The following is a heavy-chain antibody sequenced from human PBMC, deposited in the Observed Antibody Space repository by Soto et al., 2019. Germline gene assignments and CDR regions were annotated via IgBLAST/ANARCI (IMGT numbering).Heavy chain of an antibody. CDR2: ITDTGVST. Sequence: LRLSCTASGFTFFTYAMTWVRQAPGKGLEWVSSITDTGVSTYYADSVKGRFTISRDNSKNTLYLQMNSLRTDDSAVYYCAKDTPVVMFLFDSWGRGTLVTVSS. V-gene: IGHV3-23*01. CDR3: AKDTPVVMFLFDS. D-gene: IGHD2-15*01. J-gene: IGHJ4*02. CDR1: GFTFFTYA.